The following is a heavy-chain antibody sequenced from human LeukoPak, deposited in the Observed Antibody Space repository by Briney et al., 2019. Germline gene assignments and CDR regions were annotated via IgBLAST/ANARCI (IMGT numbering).Heavy chain of an antibody. D-gene: IGHD1-14*01. Sequence: PGGSLRLSCAASGFTFSSYAMSWVRQAPGKGLEWVARIKSKANGETIDYAAPVKGAFTISRDDSQDTVYLLMNNMKTEDTAVYYCAAGIAFDIWGQGTAVTVSS. CDR1: GFTFSSYA. CDR3: AAGIAFDI. V-gene: IGHV3-15*05. CDR2: IKSKANGETI. J-gene: IGHJ3*02.